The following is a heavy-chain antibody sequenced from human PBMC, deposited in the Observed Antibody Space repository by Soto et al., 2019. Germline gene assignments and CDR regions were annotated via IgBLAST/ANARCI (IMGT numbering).Heavy chain of an antibody. J-gene: IGHJ4*02. CDR2: INAGNGNT. V-gene: IGHV1-3*01. D-gene: IGHD6-19*01. CDR1: GYTFTSYA. CDR3: ARDQGIAVASFDY. Sequence: ASVKVSCKASGYTFTSYAMRWVRQAPGQRLEWMGWINAGNGNTKYSQKFQGRVTITRDTSASTAYMELSSLRSEDTAVYYCARDQGIAVASFDYWGQGTLVTAPQ.